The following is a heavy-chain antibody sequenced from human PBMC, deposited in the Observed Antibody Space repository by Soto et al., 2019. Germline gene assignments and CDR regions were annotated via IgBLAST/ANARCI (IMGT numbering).Heavy chain of an antibody. CDR2: TYYRSKWYN. CDR1: GDSVSSNSAA. J-gene: IGHJ6*02. CDR3: ARDRVVVVAAAKGWGMDV. Sequence: SQTLSLTCAISGDSVSSNSAAWNWIRQSPSRSLEWLGRTYYRSKWYNDYAVSVKSRITINPDTSKNLFSLQLNSVTPEDTAVYYCARDRVVVVAAAKGWGMDVWGQGTTVTVSS. V-gene: IGHV6-1*01. D-gene: IGHD2-15*01.